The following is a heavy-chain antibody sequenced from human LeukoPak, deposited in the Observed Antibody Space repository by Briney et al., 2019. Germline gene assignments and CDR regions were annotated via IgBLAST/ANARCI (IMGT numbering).Heavy chain of an antibody. J-gene: IGHJ4*02. V-gene: IGHV4-30-4*01. D-gene: IGHD3-3*01. CDR2: IYYSGST. CDR1: SGAISTSHWL. CDR3: ARVNLRRGEDY. Sequence: SGTLSLTCTVSSGAISTSHWLSWIRQPPGKGLEWIGYIYYSGSTYYNPSLKSRVTISVDTSKNQFSLKLSSVTAADTAVYYCARVNLRRGEDYWGQGTLVTVSS.